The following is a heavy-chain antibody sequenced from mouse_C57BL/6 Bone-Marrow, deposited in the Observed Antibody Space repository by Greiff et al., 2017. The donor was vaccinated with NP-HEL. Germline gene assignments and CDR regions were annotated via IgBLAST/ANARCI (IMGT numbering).Heavy chain of an antibody. CDR3: ARDRWLAMDY. CDR1: GFTFSDFY. CDR2: SRNKANDYTT. Sequence: DVKLVESGGGLVQSGRSLRLSCATSGFTFSDFYMEWVRQAPGKGLEWIAASRNKANDYTTEYSASVKGRFIVSRDTSQSILYLQMNALRAEDTAIYYCARDRWLAMDYWGQGTSVTVSS. V-gene: IGHV7-1*01. J-gene: IGHJ4*01. D-gene: IGHD2-3*01.